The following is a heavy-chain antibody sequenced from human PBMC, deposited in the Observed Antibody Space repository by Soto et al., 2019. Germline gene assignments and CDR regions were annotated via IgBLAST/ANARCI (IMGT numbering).Heavy chain of an antibody. CDR1: GYTFTSRY. J-gene: IGHJ3*02. CDR3: AREDVLRYFDWSHAFDI. Sequence: ASVKASCKSSGYTFTSRYMHWVQQAPEQRLEWMGIINPSDGSTTYAQKFQGRVSMTRDTSTSTVYMELSSLRSEDTAVYYCAREDVLRYFDWSHAFDIWGQGTMVTVSS. D-gene: IGHD3-9*01. V-gene: IGHV1-46*01. CDR2: INPSDGST.